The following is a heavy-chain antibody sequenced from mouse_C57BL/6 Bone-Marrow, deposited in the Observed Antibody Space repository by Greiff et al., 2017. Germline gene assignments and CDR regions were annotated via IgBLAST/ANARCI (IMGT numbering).Heavy chain of an antibody. D-gene: IGHD1-1*01. CDR2: IYPGSGST. J-gene: IGHJ1*03. V-gene: IGHV1-55*01. CDR1: GYTFTSYW. CDR3: ARGNYYGSSPVYWYFDV. Sequence: QVQLQQPGAELVKPGASVKMSCKASGYTFTSYWITWVKQRPGQGLEWIGDIYPGSGSTNYNEKFKSKATLTVDTSSSTAYMQLSSLTSEDSAVYYCARGNYYGSSPVYWYFDVWGTGTTVTVSS.